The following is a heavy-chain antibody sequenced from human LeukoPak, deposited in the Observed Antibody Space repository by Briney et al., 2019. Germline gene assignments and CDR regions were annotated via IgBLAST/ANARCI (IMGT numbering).Heavy chain of an antibody. CDR1: GFTFSNFG. Sequence: GGSLRLSCAASGFTFSNFGMHWVRQAPGKGLEWLAFIRSDEIDKYNADSVKGRFTISRDNSKNTLYLQMNSLRAEDTAVYYCARDIAPLAVVNIWDYWGQGTLVTVSS. D-gene: IGHD3-22*01. J-gene: IGHJ4*02. CDR2: IRSDEIDK. V-gene: IGHV3-30*02. CDR3: ARDIAPLAVVNIWDY.